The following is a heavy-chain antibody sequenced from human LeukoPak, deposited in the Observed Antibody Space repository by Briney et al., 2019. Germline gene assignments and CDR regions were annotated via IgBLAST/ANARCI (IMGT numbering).Heavy chain of an antibody. V-gene: IGHV3-15*01. Sequence: PGESLTLSCAASGFTFSNAWMSWVRQAPGKGLEWVGRIKSKSDGGTTDYAAPVRGRFTISGDDSKNTLYLQMNSLKTEDTAVYYCTTYTSGNYNNWGQGTLVTVSS. J-gene: IGHJ4*02. CDR1: GFTFSNAW. CDR3: TTYTSGNYNN. D-gene: IGHD3-10*01. CDR2: IKSKSDGGTT.